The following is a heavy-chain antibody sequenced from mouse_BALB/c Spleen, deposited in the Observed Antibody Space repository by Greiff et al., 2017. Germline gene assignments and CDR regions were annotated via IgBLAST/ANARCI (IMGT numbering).Heavy chain of an antibody. J-gene: IGHJ1*01. CDR2: ISYSGST. D-gene: IGHD1-1*01. CDR3: ARDLWYWYFDV. Sequence: EVKLQESGPGLVKPSQSLSLTCTVTGYSITSDYAWNWIRQFPGNKLEWMGYISYSGSTSYNPSLKSRISITRDTSKNQFFLQLNSVTTEDTATYYCARDLWYWYFDVWGAGTTVTVSS. V-gene: IGHV3-2*02. CDR1: GYSITSDYA.